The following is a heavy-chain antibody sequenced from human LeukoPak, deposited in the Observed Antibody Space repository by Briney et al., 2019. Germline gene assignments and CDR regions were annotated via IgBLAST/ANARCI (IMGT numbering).Heavy chain of an antibody. J-gene: IGHJ4*02. Sequence: GGSLRLSCAASGFTVSSNYMSWVRQAPGKGLEWVSGTSGSGGSTYYAGSVKGRFTISRDNSKNTLYLQMNSLRVEDTAVYYCAKNGGSQCYSHLDSWGQGTLVTVSS. V-gene: IGHV3-23*01. CDR1: GFTVSSNY. CDR2: TSGSGGST. D-gene: IGHD2-15*01. CDR3: AKNGGSQCYSHLDS.